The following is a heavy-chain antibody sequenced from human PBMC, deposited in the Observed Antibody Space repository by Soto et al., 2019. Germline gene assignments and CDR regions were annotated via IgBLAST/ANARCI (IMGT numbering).Heavy chain of an antibody. CDR2: FDPEDGET. CDR1: GYALTELS. CDR3: ATEQWLVRAFDY. D-gene: IGHD6-19*01. Sequence: GASVKVSCKVSGYALTELSMHWVRQAPGKGLEWMGGFDPEDGETIYAQKFQGRVTMTEDTSTDTAYMELSSLRSEDTAVYYCATEQWLVRAFDYWGQGTLVTVSS. V-gene: IGHV1-24*01. J-gene: IGHJ4*02.